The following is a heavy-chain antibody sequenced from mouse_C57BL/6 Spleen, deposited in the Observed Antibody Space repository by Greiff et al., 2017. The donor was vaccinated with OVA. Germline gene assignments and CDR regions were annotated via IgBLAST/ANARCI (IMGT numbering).Heavy chain of an antibody. CDR1: GFTFTDYY. J-gene: IGHJ2*01. V-gene: IGHV7-3*01. Sequence: EVHLVESGGGLVQPGGSLSLSCAASGFTFTDYYMSWVRPPPGKALEWLGFIRNKANGYTTEYSASVKGRFTISRDNSQSILYLQMNALRAEDSATYYCARSFYYGSLFDYWGQGTTLTVSS. CDR3: ARSFYYGSLFDY. D-gene: IGHD1-1*01. CDR2: IRNKANGYTT.